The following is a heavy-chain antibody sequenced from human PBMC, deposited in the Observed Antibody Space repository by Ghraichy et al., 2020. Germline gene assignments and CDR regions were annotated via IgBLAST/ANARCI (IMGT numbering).Heavy chain of an antibody. CDR3: ARVLDFGVENDAFDI. D-gene: IGHD3-3*01. CDR2: IIPIFGTA. CDR1: GGTFSSYA. J-gene: IGHJ3*02. V-gene: IGHV1-69*13. Sequence: SVKVSCKASGGTFSSYAISWVRQAPGQGLEWMGGIIPIFGTANYAQKFQGRVTITADESTSTAYMELSSLRSEDTAVYYCARVLDFGVENDAFDIWGQGTMVTVSS.